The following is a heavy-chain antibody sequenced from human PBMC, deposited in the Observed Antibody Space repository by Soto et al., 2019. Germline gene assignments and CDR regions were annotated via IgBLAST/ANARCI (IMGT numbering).Heavy chain of an antibody. Sequence: GGSLRLSCAASGFTFSSYGMHWVRQAPGKGLEWVAVISYDGSNKYYADSVKGRFTISRDNSKNTLYLQMNSLRAEDTAVYYCAKDLKKIRGGITGTRPERYFDYWGQGTLVTVSS. J-gene: IGHJ4*02. CDR1: GFTFSSYG. CDR3: AKDLKKIRGGITGTRPERYFDY. D-gene: IGHD1-20*01. CDR2: ISYDGSNK. V-gene: IGHV3-30*18.